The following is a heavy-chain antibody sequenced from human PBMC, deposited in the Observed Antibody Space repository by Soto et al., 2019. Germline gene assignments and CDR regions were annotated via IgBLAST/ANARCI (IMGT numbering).Heavy chain of an antibody. V-gene: IGHV3-23*01. CDR3: AKGVDGPHCTRTSCLFYFDY. J-gene: IGHJ4*02. CDR2: ISDSGST. D-gene: IGHD2-2*01. CDR1: GFTFTNYA. Sequence: EVQLLESGGVLVQPGGSLRPSCAASGFTFTNYAMNWVRLAPGKGLEWVSTISDSGSTYYADSVKGRFTISRDNSKNTLYLHMSSLRAEDTAVYFCAKGVDGPHCTRTSCLFYFDYWGQGTLVTVSS.